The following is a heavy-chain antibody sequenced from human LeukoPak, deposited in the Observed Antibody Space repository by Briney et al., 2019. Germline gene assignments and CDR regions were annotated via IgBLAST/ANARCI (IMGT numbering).Heavy chain of an antibody. D-gene: IGHD2-21*02. J-gene: IGHJ4*02. CDR3: ARHFLGDCYFDY. Sequence: SETLSLTCTVSGGSISSSSYYWGWIRQPPGKGLEWIGSIYYSGSTYYNPSLKSRVTISVDTSKNQFSLKLSSATAADTAVYYCARHFLGDCYFDYWGQGTLVTVSS. CDR1: GGSISSSSYY. V-gene: IGHV4-39*01. CDR2: IYYSGST.